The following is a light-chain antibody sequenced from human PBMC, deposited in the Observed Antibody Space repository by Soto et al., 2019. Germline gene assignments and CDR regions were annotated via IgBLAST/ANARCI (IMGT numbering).Light chain of an antibody. CDR3: CSYAGSYV. CDR1: SSDVGGYHY. J-gene: IGLJ1*01. V-gene: IGLV2-11*01. Sequence: QSALTQPRSVSGSPGQSVTISCTGTSSDVGGYHYVSWYQQHPGKAPKLMIYDVSKRPSGVPDRFSGSKSGNTAYLTISGLQAEDEADYYCCSYAGSYVFGTGTKVTVL. CDR2: DVS.